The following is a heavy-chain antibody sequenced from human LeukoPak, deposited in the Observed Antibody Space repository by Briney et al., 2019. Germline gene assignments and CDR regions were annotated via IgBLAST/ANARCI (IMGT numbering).Heavy chain of an antibody. CDR2: IYYSGST. CDR1: GGSISSSSYY. V-gene: IGHV4-39*01. Sequence: PSETLSLTCTVSGGSISSSSYYWGWIRQPPGKGLEWIGSIYYSGSTYYNPSLKSRVTISVDTSKNQFSLKLSSVAAADTAVYYCARGDGGVDYYYGMDVWGQGTTVTVSS. CDR3: ARGDGGVDYYYGMDV. D-gene: IGHD5-24*01. J-gene: IGHJ6*02.